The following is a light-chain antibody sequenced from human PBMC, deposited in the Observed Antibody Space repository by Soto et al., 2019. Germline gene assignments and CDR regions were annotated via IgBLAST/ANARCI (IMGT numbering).Light chain of an antibody. CDR3: QQYNSYSRIT. J-gene: IGKJ5*01. CDR2: KAS. V-gene: IGKV1-5*03. Sequence: WYQQAPGTAPKLLIYKASVLASGVSSRFSGSGSGTEFTLTISSLQPEDFATYYCQQYNSYSRITFGQGTRLEIK.